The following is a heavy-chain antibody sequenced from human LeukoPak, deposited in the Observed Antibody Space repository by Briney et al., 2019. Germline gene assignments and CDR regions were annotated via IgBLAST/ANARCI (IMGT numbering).Heavy chain of an antibody. CDR1: GGSISSYYW. J-gene: IGHJ4*02. CDR3: AHSPYASGSYFSFDY. CDR2: IYWDDDK. Sequence: TLSLTCTVSGGSISSYYWSWIRQPPGKALEWLALIYWDDDKRYRPSLKSRLTITKDTPKNQVVLRMTNMDPVDTATYYCAHSPYASGSYFSFDYWGQGTLVTVSS. V-gene: IGHV2-5*08. D-gene: IGHD3-10*01.